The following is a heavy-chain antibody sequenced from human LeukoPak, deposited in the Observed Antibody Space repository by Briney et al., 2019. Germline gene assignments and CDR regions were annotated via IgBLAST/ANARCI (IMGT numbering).Heavy chain of an antibody. CDR2: INPNSGGT. Sequence: ASVKVSCKASGYTITAYYIHWVRQAPGQGLEWMGWINPNSGGTKYAQRFQGRLTMMRDTSINTAYLELNSLQFDDTAVYYCARDLPYRVKVGDEYWGQGTLVTVSS. CDR3: ARDLPYRVKVGDEY. CDR1: GYTITAYY. D-gene: IGHD3-16*01. J-gene: IGHJ4*02. V-gene: IGHV1-2*02.